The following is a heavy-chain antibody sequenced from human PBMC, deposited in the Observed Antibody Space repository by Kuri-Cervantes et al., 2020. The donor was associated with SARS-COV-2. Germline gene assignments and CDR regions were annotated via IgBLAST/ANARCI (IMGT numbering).Heavy chain of an antibody. J-gene: IGHJ3*02. Sequence: GGSLRLSCKASGYTFTSYYMHWVRQAPGQGLEWMGIINPSGGSTSYAQKFQGRVTMTRDTSISTAYMELSRLRSDDTAVYYCARDSATSRSAFDIWGQGTMVTVSS. CDR2: INPSGGST. V-gene: IGHV1-46*01. D-gene: IGHD6-13*01. CDR3: ARDSATSRSAFDI. CDR1: GYTFTSYY.